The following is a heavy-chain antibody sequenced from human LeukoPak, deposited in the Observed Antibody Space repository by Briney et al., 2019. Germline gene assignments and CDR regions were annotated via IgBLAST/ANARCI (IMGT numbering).Heavy chain of an antibody. V-gene: IGHV3-23*01. J-gene: IGHJ4*02. Sequence: GGSLRLSCAASGFTFRGFAMSWVRQAPGKGLEWVSTLSHTGGTTFYADSVRGRFTISRDNSKNTLYLQINSLRAEDTAVYYCAGPRFGWGQGTLVTVSS. CDR1: GFTFRGFA. D-gene: IGHD3-16*01. CDR2: LSHTGGTT. CDR3: AGPRFG.